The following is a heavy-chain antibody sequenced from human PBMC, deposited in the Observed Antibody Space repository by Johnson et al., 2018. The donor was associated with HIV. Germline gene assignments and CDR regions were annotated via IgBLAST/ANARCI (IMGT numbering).Heavy chain of an antibody. J-gene: IGHJ3*01. CDR1: GFTVSSNY. Sequence: MMLVESGGGLVQPGGSLRLSCAASGFTVSSNYMSWVRQAPGKGLEWVSVIYSGGSTYSADSVKGRFTISRDNSKNTLFLQMNSLRGEDTAVYYCAKDLSSELLWFIRDAFDVWGQGTMVTVSS. CDR3: AKDLSSELLWFIRDAFDV. CDR2: IYSGGST. V-gene: IGHV3-66*01. D-gene: IGHD3-10*01.